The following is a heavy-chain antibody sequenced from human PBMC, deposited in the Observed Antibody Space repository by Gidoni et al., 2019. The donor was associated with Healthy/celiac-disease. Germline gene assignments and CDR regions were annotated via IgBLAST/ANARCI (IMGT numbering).Heavy chain of an antibody. J-gene: IGHJ6*02. V-gene: IGHV1-2*04. CDR3: ASGAQLGIFSPYYYGMDV. D-gene: IGHD7-27*01. Sequence: QVQLVQSGAEVKKPGASVKVYCKASGSTFTGYSMYWVRQAPGQGLEWMGWINPNSGGTNYAQKFQGWVTMTRDTSISTAYMELSRLRSDDTAVYYCASGAQLGIFSPYYYGMDVWGQGTTVTVSS. CDR2: INPNSGGT. CDR1: GSTFTGYS.